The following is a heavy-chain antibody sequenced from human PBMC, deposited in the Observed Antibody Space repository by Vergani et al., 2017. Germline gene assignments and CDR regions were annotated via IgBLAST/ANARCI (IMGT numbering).Heavy chain of an antibody. CDR1: GGSISSSSYY. CDR3: ARRTGVFSTTPFDD. D-gene: IGHD1-1*01. J-gene: IGHJ4*02. V-gene: IGHV4-39*01. Sequence: QLQLQESGPGLVKPSETLSLTCTVSGGSISSSSYYWGWIRQPPGKGLEWIGSIYYSGSTYYNPSLKSRVTISVDTSKNQFSLKLSSVTAADTAVYYCARRTGVFSTTPFDDWGQGTLVTVSS. CDR2: IYYSGST.